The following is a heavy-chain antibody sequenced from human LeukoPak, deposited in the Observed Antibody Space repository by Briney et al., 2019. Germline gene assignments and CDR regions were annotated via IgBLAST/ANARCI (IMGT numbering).Heavy chain of an antibody. CDR2: ISYDVSNK. CDR3: ARDRSSGYVR. Sequence: PGRSLRLSCAASGFTFSSYAMHWVRQAPGKGLGWGAVISYDVSNKYYAESVKGRFTLSKENSKNTLYLQMNRLRAEDTAVYYCARDRSSGYVRWGQGTLVNVSP. CDR1: GFTFSSYA. J-gene: IGHJ4*02. D-gene: IGHD5-12*01. V-gene: IGHV3-30-3*01.